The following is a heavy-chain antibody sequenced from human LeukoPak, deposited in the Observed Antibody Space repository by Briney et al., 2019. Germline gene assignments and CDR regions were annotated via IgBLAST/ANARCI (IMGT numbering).Heavy chain of an antibody. CDR3: AGAGSGRREMDWFDP. CDR1: GGSISSYY. D-gene: IGHD1-26*01. V-gene: IGHV4-59*01. Sequence: SETLSLTCTVSGGSISSYYWSWTRQPPGKGLEWIGYIYYSGSTNYNPSLKSRVTISVDTSKNQFSLKPSSVTAADTAVYYCAGAGSGRREMDWFDPWGQGTLVTVSS. CDR2: IYYSGST. J-gene: IGHJ5*02.